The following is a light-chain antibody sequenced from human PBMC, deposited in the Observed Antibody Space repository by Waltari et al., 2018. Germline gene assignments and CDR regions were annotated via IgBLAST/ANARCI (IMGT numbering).Light chain of an antibody. V-gene: IGLV3-10*01. J-gene: IGLJ2*01. CDR3: FSKDSSRYHRGV. CDR2: EDN. CDR1: ALPRKY. Sequence: SYELTQPPSVSVSPGQTARITCSGDALPRKYAYWFQQKSGQAPVLVIYEDNKRPSGIPERFSGSTSGTMATLTISGAQVEDEGDYYAFSKDSSRYHRGVLDGGTKLTV.